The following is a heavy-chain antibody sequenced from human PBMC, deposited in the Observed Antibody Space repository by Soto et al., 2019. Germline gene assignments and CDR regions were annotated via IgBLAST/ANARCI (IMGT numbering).Heavy chain of an antibody. CDR1: GFTFSSYE. CDR3: ARGGTVDIVATIQDAFDI. CDR2: ISSSGSTI. J-gene: IGHJ3*02. D-gene: IGHD5-12*01. V-gene: IGHV3-48*03. Sequence: GGSLRLSCAASGFTFSSYEMNWVRQAPGKGLEWVSYISSSGSTIYYADSVKGRFTISRDNAKNSLYLQMNSLGAEDTAVYYCARGGTVDIVATIQDAFDIWGQGTMVTVSS.